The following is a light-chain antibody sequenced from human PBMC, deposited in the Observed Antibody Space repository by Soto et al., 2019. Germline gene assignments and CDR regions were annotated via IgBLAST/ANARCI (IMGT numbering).Light chain of an antibody. Sequence: QSVLTQPRSVSGSPGQSVTISCTGTSSDVGGYNCVSWYQHHPGKAPKLMIYDVTKRPSGVPDRFSGSKSGNTASLTISGLQAEDEADYYCCSYAGTFHVFGTGTKLTVL. V-gene: IGLV2-11*01. CDR2: DVT. CDR1: SSDVGGYNC. J-gene: IGLJ1*01. CDR3: CSYAGTFHV.